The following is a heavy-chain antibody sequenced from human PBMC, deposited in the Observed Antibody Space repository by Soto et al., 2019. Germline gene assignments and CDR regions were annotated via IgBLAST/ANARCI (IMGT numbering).Heavy chain of an antibody. D-gene: IGHD2-2*01. CDR1: GFTFSSYA. V-gene: IGHV3-23*01. CDR2: ISGSGGST. Sequence: EVQLLESGGGLVQPGGSLRLSCAASGFTFSSYAMSWVRQAPGKGLEWVSAISGSGGSTYYADSVKGRFTISRDNSKNTLYLQMNSLRAEDTAVYYCAKDPLGMPPQPSAFDYWGQGTLVTVSS. J-gene: IGHJ4*02. CDR3: AKDPLGMPPQPSAFDY.